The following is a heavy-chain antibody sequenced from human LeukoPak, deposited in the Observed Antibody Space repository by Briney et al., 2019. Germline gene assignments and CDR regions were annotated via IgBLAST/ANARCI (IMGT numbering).Heavy chain of an antibody. Sequence: GGSLRLSCAASGFSFKDYWMSWVRQAPGKGLEWVANIKQDGSEKYYVDSVKGRFTISRDNAKNSLYLQMNSLRAEDTAVYYCARGKDYDFWSEDWFDPWGQGTLVTVSS. D-gene: IGHD3-3*01. CDR3: ARGKDYDFWSEDWFDP. V-gene: IGHV3-7*01. CDR2: IKQDGSEK. CDR1: GFSFKDYW. J-gene: IGHJ5*02.